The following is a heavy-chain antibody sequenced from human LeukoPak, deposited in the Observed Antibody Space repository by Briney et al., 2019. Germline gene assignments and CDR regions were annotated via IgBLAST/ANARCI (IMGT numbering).Heavy chain of an antibody. V-gene: IGHV1-2*02. D-gene: IGHD3-9*01. CDR2: INPKSGGT. CDR1: GYTFSGYY. CDR3: ARSPDILTGENFDY. Sequence: ASVKVSCKASGYTFSGYYMHWVRQAAGQGHEWMGWINPKSGGTNEAQKFHDRVTMTRDTSIRTAYMEVSRLRSDDTAVYYCARSPDILTGENFDYWGQGTLVTVSS. J-gene: IGHJ4*02.